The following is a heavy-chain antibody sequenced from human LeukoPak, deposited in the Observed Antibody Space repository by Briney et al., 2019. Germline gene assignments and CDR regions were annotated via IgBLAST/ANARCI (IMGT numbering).Heavy chain of an antibody. Sequence: GGSLRLSCAASGFTLSSHSMNWVRQAPGKGLEWVSSISSSSSYIYYADSVKGRFTISRDNAKNSLYLQMNSLRAEDTAVYYCARDPGYYDSSGYYYHPWGAFDIWGQGTMVTVSS. CDR3: ARDPGYYDSSGYYYHPWGAFDI. D-gene: IGHD3-22*01. CDR1: GFTLSSHS. CDR2: ISSSSSYI. J-gene: IGHJ3*02. V-gene: IGHV3-21*01.